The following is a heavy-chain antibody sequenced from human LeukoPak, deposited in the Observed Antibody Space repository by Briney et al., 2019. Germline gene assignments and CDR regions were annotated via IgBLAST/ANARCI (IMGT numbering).Heavy chain of an antibody. CDR3: ATTPRVVST. J-gene: IGHJ5*02. CDR2: ISRRVDGGTT. V-gene: IGHV3-15*01. D-gene: IGHD3-3*01. Sequence: KPGGSLRLSCAVSGFTFSDAWMNWVRQAPGKGLEWVGRISRRVDGGTTDYAAPVKGRFTISRDDSKNTLYLEMNSLKIEDTAAYYCATTPRVVSTWGQGTLVTVSS. CDR1: GFTFSDAW.